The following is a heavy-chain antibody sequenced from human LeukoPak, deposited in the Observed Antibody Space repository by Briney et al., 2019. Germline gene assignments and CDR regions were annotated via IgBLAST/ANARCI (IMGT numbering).Heavy chain of an antibody. J-gene: IGHJ4*02. CDR1: GFTFSSYS. V-gene: IGHV3-21*01. D-gene: IGHD3-22*01. Sequence: GGSLRLSCAASGFTFSSYSMNWVRQAPGKGLEWVSSISSSSSYIYYADSVKGRFTISRDNAKNSLYLQMNSLRAEDTAVYYCARDLAYYDRSGYGDYWGQGTLVTVSS. CDR2: ISSSSSYI. CDR3: ARDLAYYDRSGYGDY.